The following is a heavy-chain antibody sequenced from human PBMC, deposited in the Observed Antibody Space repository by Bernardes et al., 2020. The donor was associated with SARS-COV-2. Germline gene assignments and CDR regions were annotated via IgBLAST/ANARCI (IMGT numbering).Heavy chain of an antibody. D-gene: IGHD4-17*01. CDR2: IYTSGSP. Sequence: SEPLSLTCTVSGASISSYYWSWIRQPAGKGLEWIGRIYTSGSPNYNRSLKSRVTMSVDTSKNQFSLKLNAVTAADTAVYYCAAGDYEGMHYDYYYGMDVWGQGSTVTVSS. CDR1: GASISSYY. CDR3: AAGDYEGMHYDYYYGMDV. J-gene: IGHJ6*02. V-gene: IGHV4-4*07.